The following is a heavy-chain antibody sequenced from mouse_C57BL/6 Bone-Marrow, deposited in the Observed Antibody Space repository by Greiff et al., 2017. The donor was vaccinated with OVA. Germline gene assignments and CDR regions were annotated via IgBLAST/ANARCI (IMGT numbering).Heavy chain of an antibody. Sequence: QVQLQQSGAELVKPGASVKLSCTASGYTFTEYTIHWVKQRPGQGLEWIGWFYPGGGSINYNEKFKDKATLTADKSSSTVYMELSKMKSEDLAVDVCARHGSRGSSYFDYWGQGTTLTVSS. CDR1: GYTFTEYT. V-gene: IGHV1-62-2*01. J-gene: IGHJ2*01. D-gene: IGHD1-1*01. CDR2: FYPGGGSI. CDR3: ARHGSRGSSYFDY.